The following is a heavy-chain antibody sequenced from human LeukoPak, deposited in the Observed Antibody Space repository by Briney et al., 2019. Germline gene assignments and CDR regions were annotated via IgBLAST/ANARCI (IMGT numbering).Heavy chain of an antibody. V-gene: IGHV1-46*01. CDR3: ARDRAYSSSYYNYYMDV. Sequence: ASVKVSCKASGYTFTSYYMHWVRQDPGQGLEWMGLINPSGGSTSYAQKFQGRVTMTRDMSTSTVYMELSSLRSEDTAVYHCARDRAYSSSYYNYYMDVWGKGTTVTVSS. CDR1: GYTFTSYY. J-gene: IGHJ6*03. D-gene: IGHD6-6*01. CDR2: INPSGGST.